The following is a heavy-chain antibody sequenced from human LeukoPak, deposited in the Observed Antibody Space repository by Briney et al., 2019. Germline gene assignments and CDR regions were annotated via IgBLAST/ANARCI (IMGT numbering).Heavy chain of an antibody. CDR3: ARRTDEEAFDI. J-gene: IGHJ3*02. CDR2: IYHSGST. Sequence: PSETLSLTCTVSGGSISSYYWGWIRQPPGKGLEWIGSIYHSGSTYYNPSLKSRVTISVDTSKNQFSLKLSSVTAADTAVYYCARRTDEEAFDIWGQGTMVTVSS. CDR1: GGSISSYY. D-gene: IGHD2-8*01. V-gene: IGHV4-38-2*02.